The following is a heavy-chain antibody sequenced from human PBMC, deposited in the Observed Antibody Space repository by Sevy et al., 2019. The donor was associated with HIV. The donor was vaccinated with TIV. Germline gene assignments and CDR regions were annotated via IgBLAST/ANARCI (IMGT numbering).Heavy chain of an antibody. CDR3: VRAIQLAASY. CDR1: AINIRDYW. Sequence: GVSLRLSCEASAINIRDYWMNWVRQAPGKGLEWVANINPDGSKIYYAESVKGRFTISRDSAKNSVFLQMTSLRAEDTAVYYCVRAIQLAASYWGQGMLVTVSS. V-gene: IGHV3-7*02. CDR2: INPDGSKI. D-gene: IGHD2-15*01. J-gene: IGHJ4*02.